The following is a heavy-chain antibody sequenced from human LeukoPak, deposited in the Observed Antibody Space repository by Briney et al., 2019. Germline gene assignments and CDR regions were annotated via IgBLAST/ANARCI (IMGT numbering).Heavy chain of an antibody. CDR1: GGSISSGGYS. CDR2: IYHSGST. Sequence: SETLSLSCAVSGGSISSGGYSWSWIRQPPGKGLEWIGYIYHSGSTYYNPSLKSRVTISVDRSKNQFSLKLSSVTAADTAVYYCARGHCSSTSCYPYNWFDPWGQGTLVTVSS. J-gene: IGHJ5*02. D-gene: IGHD2-2*01. CDR3: ARGHCSSTSCYPYNWFDP. V-gene: IGHV4-30-2*01.